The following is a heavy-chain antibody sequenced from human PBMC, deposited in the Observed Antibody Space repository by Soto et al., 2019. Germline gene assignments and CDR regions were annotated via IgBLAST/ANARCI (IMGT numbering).Heavy chain of an antibody. CDR2: VYWNDDK. V-gene: IGHV2-5*01. J-gene: IGHJ3*02. CDR1: GISLSTSGVG. Sequence: SGPTLVNPTQTLTLTCTLSGISLSTSGVGLGWIRQTPGKALEWLALVYWNDDKHYSPSLKSRLTITKDTSKNQAILTMTNMDPVDTATYYCARGLATLPVFAFDIWGQGTVVTVS. D-gene: IGHD1-1*01. CDR3: ARGLATLPVFAFDI.